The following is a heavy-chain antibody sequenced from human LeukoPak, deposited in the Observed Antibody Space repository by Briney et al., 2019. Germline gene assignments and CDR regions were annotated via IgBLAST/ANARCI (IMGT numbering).Heavy chain of an antibody. D-gene: IGHD5-24*01. J-gene: IGHJ4*02. CDR1: GFTFSDYY. Sequence: PGGSLRLSCAVSGFTFSDYYMSWIRQAPGKGLEWVSYISSSGSTIYYADSVKGRFTISRDNAKNSLYLQMNSLRAEDTAVYYCARHVRDGYNQGYYFDYWGQGTLVTVSS. CDR3: ARHVRDGYNQGYYFDY. CDR2: ISSSGSTI. V-gene: IGHV3-11*01.